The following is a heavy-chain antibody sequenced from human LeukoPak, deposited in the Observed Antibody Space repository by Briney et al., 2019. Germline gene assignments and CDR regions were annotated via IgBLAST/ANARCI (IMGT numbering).Heavy chain of an antibody. Sequence: GGSLRLSCAASGFTFSSYAMSWVRQAPGKGLEWVSAISGSGGSTYYADSVKGRFTISRDNSKNTLYLQMNSLRAEDTAVYYCAKTRYFDWSGNWFDPWGQGTLVTVSS. V-gene: IGHV3-23*01. J-gene: IGHJ5*02. CDR1: GFTFSSYA. D-gene: IGHD3-9*01. CDR3: AKTRYFDWSGNWFDP. CDR2: ISGSGGST.